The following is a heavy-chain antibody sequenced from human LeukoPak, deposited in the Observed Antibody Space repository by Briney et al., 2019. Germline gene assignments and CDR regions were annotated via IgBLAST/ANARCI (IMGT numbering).Heavy chain of an antibody. V-gene: IGHV3-23*01. CDR2: ISSSGGGT. CDR1: GFIFSSYG. Sequence: GGSLRLSCAASGFIFSSYGMSWVRQAPGKGLEWVSGISSSGGGTFYVDSVKGRFTISRDNSKNTLYVQMNSLRAEDTAVYYCAKVGTDCYYCDPWGRGTVHSVSS. CDR3: AKVGTDCYYCDP. J-gene: IGHJ5*02. D-gene: IGHD1-26*01.